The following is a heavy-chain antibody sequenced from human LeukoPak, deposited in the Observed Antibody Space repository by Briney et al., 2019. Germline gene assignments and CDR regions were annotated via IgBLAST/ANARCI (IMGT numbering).Heavy chain of an antibody. CDR1: GFTFSTYG. V-gene: IGHV3-30*02. D-gene: IGHD1-20*01. CDR2: VRYDGSNK. Sequence: GGSLRLSCAASGFTFSTYGMHWVRQAPGKGLEWVAFVRYDGSNKYQDSVRGRFTISRDNSKNTMYLQMNGLRAEDTAVYYCAKGTSYNWNDGWFDPWGNGILVTVSS. J-gene: IGHJ5*02. CDR3: AKGTSYNWNDGWFDP.